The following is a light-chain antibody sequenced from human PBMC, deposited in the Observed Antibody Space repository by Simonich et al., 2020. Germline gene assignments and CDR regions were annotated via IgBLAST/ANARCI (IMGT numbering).Light chain of an antibody. J-gene: IGKJ2*01. Sequence: DIVMTQSPDSLAVSLGERATINCKSSQSVLYSSNNKNYLAWYQQKPGQPPKLLIYGASTRESGVPDRFSGSGSGTYFTLTISSLQAEDVAVYYCQQYYSTPRTFGQGTKLEIK. CDR1: QSVLYSSNNKNY. CDR3: QQYYSTPRT. CDR2: GAS. V-gene: IGKV4-1*01.